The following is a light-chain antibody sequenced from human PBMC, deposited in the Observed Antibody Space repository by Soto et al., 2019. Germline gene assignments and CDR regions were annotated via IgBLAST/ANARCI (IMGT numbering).Light chain of an antibody. CDR1: SGHRAHA. CDR3: QTWAIGTHVV. J-gene: IGLJ2*01. V-gene: IGLV4-69*01. CDR2: VNSDGSH. Sequence: QLVLTQSPSASASLGASVKLTCTLASGHRAHAIAWHQQQPEKGPRYLMKVNSDGSHIRGDGIPERFSGSSSGTERYLTISSLQSEDEAEYYCQTWAIGTHVVFGGGTKVTVL.